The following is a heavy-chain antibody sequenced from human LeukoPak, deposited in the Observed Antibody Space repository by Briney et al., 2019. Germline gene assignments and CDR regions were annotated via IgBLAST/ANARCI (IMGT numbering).Heavy chain of an antibody. V-gene: IGHV1-8*01. Sequence: ASVKVSCKASGYTFTSYDINWVRQATGQGLEWMGWMNPNSGNTGYAQKLQGRVTMTTDTSTSTAYMELRSLRSDDTAVYYCARPNTIFRPAGAFDIWGQGTMVTVSS. J-gene: IGHJ3*02. CDR1: GYTFTSYD. CDR2: MNPNSGNT. D-gene: IGHD3-9*01. CDR3: ARPNTIFRPAGAFDI.